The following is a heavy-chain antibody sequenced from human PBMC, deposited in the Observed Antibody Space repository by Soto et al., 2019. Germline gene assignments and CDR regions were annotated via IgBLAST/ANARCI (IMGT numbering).Heavy chain of an antibody. Sequence: SETLSLTCTVSGGSISSYYWSWIRQPPGKGLEWIGYIYYSGSTNYNPSLKSRVTISVDTSKNQFSLKLSSVTAADTAVYYCARTYGDYVFDYWRQGTLVTV. V-gene: IGHV4-59*08. CDR3: ARTYGDYVFDY. D-gene: IGHD4-17*01. J-gene: IGHJ4*02. CDR1: GGSISSYY. CDR2: IYYSGST.